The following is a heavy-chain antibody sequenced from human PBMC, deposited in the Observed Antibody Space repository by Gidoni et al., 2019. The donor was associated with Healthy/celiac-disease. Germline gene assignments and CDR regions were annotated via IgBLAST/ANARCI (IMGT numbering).Heavy chain of an antibody. CDR1: GYTFTGYY. CDR3: ARDQGVYYDRGGDRYGMDV. V-gene: IGHV1-2*04. CDR2: INPNSGGT. D-gene: IGHD3-3*01. Sequence: QVQLVQSGAEVKKPGASVQVSCKASGYTFTGYYMHWVRQAPGQGLEWTGWINPNSGGTNYAQKFQGWVTMTRDTSISTAYMELSRLRSDDTAVYYCARDQGVYYDRGGDRYGMDVWGQGTTVTVSS. J-gene: IGHJ6*02.